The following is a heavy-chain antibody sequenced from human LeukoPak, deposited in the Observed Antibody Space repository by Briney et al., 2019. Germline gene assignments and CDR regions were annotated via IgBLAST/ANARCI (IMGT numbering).Heavy chain of an antibody. V-gene: IGHV3-23*01. J-gene: IGHJ5*01. Sequence: GGSLRLSCVASGFTFSSYAMGWVRQAPGKGLEWVSGISGSGGATYYADFVKGRFIMSRDNSKSMLYLQMNSLRAEDTAVYYCAKTYSSSRAGVDSWGQGTLVTVSS. CDR3: AKTYSSSRAGVDS. CDR2: ISGSGGAT. D-gene: IGHD6-13*01. CDR1: GFTFSSYA.